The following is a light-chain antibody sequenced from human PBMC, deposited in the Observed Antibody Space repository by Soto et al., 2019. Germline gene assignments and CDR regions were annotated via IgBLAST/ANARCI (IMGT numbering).Light chain of an antibody. CDR1: PSISSSN. CDR2: SAS. J-gene: IGKJ1*01. CDR3: QQYDSSSWT. Sequence: EIVLTQSPGTLSLSPGERATLSCRASPSISSSNLAWYQQKPGQAPRLLIYSASTRASGIPDRFSGSGSGTDFTLTISRLEPEDFAVYHCQQYDSSSWTFGQGTKVEIK. V-gene: IGKV3-20*01.